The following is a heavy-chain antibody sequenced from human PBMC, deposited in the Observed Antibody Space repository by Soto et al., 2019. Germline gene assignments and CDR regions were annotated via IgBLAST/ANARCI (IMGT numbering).Heavy chain of an antibody. Sequence: GGSLRLSCAASGFTFSSYWMSWVRQAPGKGLEWVANIKQDGSEKYYVDSVKGRFTISRDNAKNSLSLQMISLRAEDPAVYYCARYVCYDSSCYFDYWGQGTLVTVSS. CDR3: ARYVCYDSSCYFDY. CDR2: IKQDGSEK. D-gene: IGHD3-22*01. V-gene: IGHV3-7*03. J-gene: IGHJ4*02. CDR1: GFTFSSYW.